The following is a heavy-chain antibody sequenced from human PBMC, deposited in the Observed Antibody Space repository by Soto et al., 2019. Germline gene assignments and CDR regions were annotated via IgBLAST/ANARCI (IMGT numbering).Heavy chain of an antibody. D-gene: IGHD2-15*01. CDR1: GFRFSGNA. CDR2: ISGSGEST. CDR3: AKDLCDSGASCYHFDY. J-gene: IGHJ4*02. Sequence: EVQLLESGGALVQPGGSLRLSCVVAGFRFSGNAMSWVRQAPGKGLEWVSSISGSGESTYYAGSVKGRFIVSRDNSKDTLYLQLNSLRAEDTALYYCAKDLCDSGASCYHFDYWGQGTLVTVSS. V-gene: IGHV3-23*01.